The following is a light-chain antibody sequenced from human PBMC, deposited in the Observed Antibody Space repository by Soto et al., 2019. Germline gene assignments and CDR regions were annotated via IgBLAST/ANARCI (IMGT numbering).Light chain of an antibody. V-gene: IGKV3-15*01. Sequence: EIVMTQSPATLSVSPGERATLSCRAGQSVSNILAWYQQKPGQAPSLLIYHASTRAAGVPARFSGSGSGTEFTLTISSLQSEDSAVYYCQQYNNWPPGTFGPGTKLEI. CDR1: QSVSNI. J-gene: IGKJ2*02. CDR2: HAS. CDR3: QQYNNWPPGT.